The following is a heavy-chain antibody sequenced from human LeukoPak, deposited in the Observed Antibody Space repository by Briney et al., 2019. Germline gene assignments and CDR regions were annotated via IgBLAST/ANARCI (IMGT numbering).Heavy chain of an antibody. CDR3: ARDYPDYGDYEDAFDI. Sequence: GGSLRLSCTASKFTFSNYGMQWVRQAPGKGLEWVSSISSSSSYIYYADSVKGRFTISRDNAKNSLYLQMNSLRAEDTAVYYCARDYPDYGDYEDAFDIWGQGTMVTVSS. D-gene: IGHD4-17*01. CDR2: ISSSSSYI. J-gene: IGHJ3*02. CDR1: KFTFSNYG. V-gene: IGHV3-21*01.